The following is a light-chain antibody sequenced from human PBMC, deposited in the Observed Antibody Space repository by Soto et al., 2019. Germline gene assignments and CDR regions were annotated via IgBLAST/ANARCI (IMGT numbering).Light chain of an antibody. Sequence: QSVLTQPPSVSGAPGQRVTISCTGGTSNFGAGYEVHWYRQLPGPPPKLLIYGNGTRPSGVPDRFSGSKSGTSASLAITGLQAEDEADYYCQSYDSSLSGSVFGGGTKLTVL. CDR2: GNG. J-gene: IGLJ2*01. V-gene: IGLV1-40*01. CDR1: TSNFGAGYE. CDR3: QSYDSSLSGSV.